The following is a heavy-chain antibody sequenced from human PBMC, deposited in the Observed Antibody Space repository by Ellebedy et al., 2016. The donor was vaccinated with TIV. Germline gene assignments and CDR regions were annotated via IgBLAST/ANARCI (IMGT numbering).Heavy chain of an antibody. V-gene: IGHV3-73*01. CDR3: LRLSGVGVN. CDR1: GFTFSGSA. CDR2: VRSETYSYAT. Sequence: GESLKISCAASGFTFSGSAMHWARQASGKGLEWVGHVRSETYSYATTYAASVKGRFTISRDDSKNTAYLQMNSLKTEDTAIYYCLRLSGVGVNWGQGTLVTVSS. D-gene: IGHD2-15*01. J-gene: IGHJ4*02.